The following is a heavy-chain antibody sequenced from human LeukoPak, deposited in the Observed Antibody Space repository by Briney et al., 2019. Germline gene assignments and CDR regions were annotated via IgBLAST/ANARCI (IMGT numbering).Heavy chain of an antibody. D-gene: IGHD6-13*01. J-gene: IGHJ4*02. Sequence: ASVKVSCKASGYTFTSYGISWVRQAPGQGLEWMGWISAYNGNTNYAQKFQGRVTMTTDTSTSTAYMELRSLRSDDTAVYYRARAGDSSSWKPFDYWGQGTLVTVSS. CDR3: ARAGDSSSWKPFDY. CDR1: GYTFTSYG. CDR2: ISAYNGNT. V-gene: IGHV1-18*01.